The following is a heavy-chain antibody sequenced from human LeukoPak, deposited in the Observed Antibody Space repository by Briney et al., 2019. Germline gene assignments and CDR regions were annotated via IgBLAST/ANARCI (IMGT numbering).Heavy chain of an antibody. D-gene: IGHD5-12*01. J-gene: IGHJ3*02. CDR2: INHSGST. V-gene: IGHV4-34*01. Sequence: GSLRLSCAASGFTFSSYSMNWVRQAPGKGLEWIGEINHSGSTNYNPSLKNRVTISIDTSKNQFSLKLSSVTAADKAVYYCARSCRILDIVATIRARLGGNGFDIWGQGTMVTVSS. CDR1: GFTFSSYS. CDR3: ARSCRILDIVATIRARLGGNGFDI.